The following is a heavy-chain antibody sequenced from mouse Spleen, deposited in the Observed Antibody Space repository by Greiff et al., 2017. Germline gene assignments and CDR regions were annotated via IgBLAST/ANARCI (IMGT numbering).Heavy chain of an antibody. Sequence: EVQLQESGPGLVKPSQSLSLTCSVTGYSITSGYYWNWIRQFPGNKLEWMGYISYDGSNNYNPSLKNRISITRDTSKNQFFLKLNSVTTEDTATYYCARDPDYYGSSNFAYWGQGTLVTVSA. CDR2: ISYDGSN. CDR1: GYSITSGYY. J-gene: IGHJ3*01. CDR3: ARDPDYYGSSNFAY. D-gene: IGHD1-1*01. V-gene: IGHV3-6*01.